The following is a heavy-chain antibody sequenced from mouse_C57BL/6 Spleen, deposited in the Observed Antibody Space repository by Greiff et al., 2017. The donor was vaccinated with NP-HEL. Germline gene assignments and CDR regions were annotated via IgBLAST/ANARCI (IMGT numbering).Heavy chain of an antibody. J-gene: IGHJ4*01. Sequence: EVKVVESGGGLVQPGGSLKLSCAASGFTFSDYYMYWVRQTPEKRLEWVAYISNGGGSTYYPDTVKGRFNISRDNAKNTLYLQMSRLKSEDTARDYGARPGLYYYAMDYWGQGTSVTVSS. CDR2: ISNGGGST. CDR1: GFTFSDYY. CDR3: ARPGLYYYAMDY. V-gene: IGHV5-12*01.